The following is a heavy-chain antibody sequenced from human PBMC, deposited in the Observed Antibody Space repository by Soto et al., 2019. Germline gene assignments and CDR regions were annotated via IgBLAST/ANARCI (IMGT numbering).Heavy chain of an antibody. J-gene: IGHJ4*02. Sequence: SETLSLTCAVSGGSSSGWYWTWIRQSPVKGLEWIGEISSGSTNYNPSLKSRVTISADMSKNQFSLKLTSVTAADTAIYYCARGPYSRGVGATNPSNWGQGTQVTVSS. D-gene: IGHD1-26*01. CDR1: GGSSSGWY. V-gene: IGHV4-34*01. CDR3: ARGPYSRGVGATNPSN. CDR2: ISSGST.